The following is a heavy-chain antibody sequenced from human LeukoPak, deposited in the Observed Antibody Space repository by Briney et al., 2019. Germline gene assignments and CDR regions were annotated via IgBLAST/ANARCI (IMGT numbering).Heavy chain of an antibody. CDR3: AAPQSRISSYYYVMDV. CDR1: GYTFTSYA. V-gene: IGHV1-69*10. Sequence: SVKVSCKASGYTFTSYAMHWVRQAPGQGLEWMGGIIPVLGIANYAQKFQGRVTITADESTSTAYMELSSLISEDTAVYYCAAPQSRISSYYYVMDVWGQGTTVTVSS. D-gene: IGHD2-15*01. J-gene: IGHJ6*02. CDR2: IIPVLGIA.